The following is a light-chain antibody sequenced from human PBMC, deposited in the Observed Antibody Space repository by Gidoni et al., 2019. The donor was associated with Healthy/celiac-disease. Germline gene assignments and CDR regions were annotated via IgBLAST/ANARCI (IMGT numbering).Light chain of an antibody. CDR2: AAA. CDR3: QQSYSTPRKT. Sequence: DIQMTQSPSSLSATVGDRVTITCRASQNISSYLNWYQQKPGKAPKLLIYAAASVQSGVPSRFSGSGSGTDFTLTISSLQPEDFATYYCQQSYSTPRKTFGQGTKVEIK. J-gene: IGKJ1*01. V-gene: IGKV1-39*01. CDR1: QNISSY.